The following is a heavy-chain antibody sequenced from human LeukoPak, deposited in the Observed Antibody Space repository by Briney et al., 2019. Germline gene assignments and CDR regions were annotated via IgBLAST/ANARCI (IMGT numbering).Heavy chain of an antibody. V-gene: IGHV3-30*02. D-gene: IGHD3-10*01. CDR1: GFTFSSYS. CDR2: IRYDGSNK. CDR3: AKDRGAGTGSWFDP. Sequence: GGSLRLSCAASGFTFSSYSMHWVRQAPGKGLEWVAFIRYDGSNKYYADSVKGRFTISRDNSKNTLYLQMNSLRAEDTAVYYCAKDRGAGTGSWFDPWGQGTLVTVSS. J-gene: IGHJ5*02.